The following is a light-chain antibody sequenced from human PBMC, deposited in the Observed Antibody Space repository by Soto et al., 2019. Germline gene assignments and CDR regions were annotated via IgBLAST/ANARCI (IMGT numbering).Light chain of an antibody. J-gene: IGKJ5*01. CDR3: QQRSNWIT. V-gene: IGKV3-11*01. CDR1: QSFSSTY. Sequence: EIVLTQSPGTLSLSPGERATLSCRASQSFSSTYLAWYQQKPGQAPRLLIYDTSYRATGIPARFSGSGSGTDFTLTISSLEPEDFAVYYCQQRSNWITFGQGTRLEIK. CDR2: DTS.